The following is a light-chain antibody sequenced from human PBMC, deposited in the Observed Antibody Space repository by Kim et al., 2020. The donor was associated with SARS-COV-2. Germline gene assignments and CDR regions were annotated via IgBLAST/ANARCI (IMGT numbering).Light chain of an antibody. CDR1: NMGSKS. V-gene: IGLV3-21*04. Sequence: APGKTARITWGGNNMGSKSVHWYQQKPGQAPVLVIYYDSDRPSGIPERFSGSNSGNTATLTSSRVEAGDEADYYCQVWDSSSDHPVFGGGTQLTVL. J-gene: IGLJ3*02. CDR3: QVWDSSSDHPV. CDR2: YDS.